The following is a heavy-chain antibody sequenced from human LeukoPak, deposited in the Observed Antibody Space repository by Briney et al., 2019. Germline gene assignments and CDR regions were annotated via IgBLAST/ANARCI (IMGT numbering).Heavy chain of an antibody. CDR2: IYSDGYT. J-gene: IGHJ6*03. CDR3: ARGGPSTTVTTSYSFFYMDV. D-gene: IGHD4-17*01. Sequence: GGSLTLSCAASGFIVSNKYMSWARQAPGKGLEWVSVIYSDGYTYYADSVKGRFTISRDNFKNTMYVQMNSLRAEDTAVYYCARGGPSTTVTTSYSFFYMDVWGKGTTVTVSS. V-gene: IGHV3-53*01. CDR1: GFIVSNKY.